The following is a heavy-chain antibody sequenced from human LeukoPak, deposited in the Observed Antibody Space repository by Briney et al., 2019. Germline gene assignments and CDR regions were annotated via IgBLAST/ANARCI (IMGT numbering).Heavy chain of an antibody. CDR2: ISTYNANT. CDR1: GYTFTMYG. V-gene: IGHV1-18*01. J-gene: IGHJ5*02. D-gene: IGHD3-10*01. Sequence: ASVKVSCKTSGYTFTMYGITWVRQAPGQGLEWMGWISTYNANTYYAQNLQGRVTMTTDTSTSTAYMELRSLRSDDTAVYYCARAEVGYSGSGSYYWFDPWGQGTLVTVSS. CDR3: ARAEVGYSGSGSYYWFDP.